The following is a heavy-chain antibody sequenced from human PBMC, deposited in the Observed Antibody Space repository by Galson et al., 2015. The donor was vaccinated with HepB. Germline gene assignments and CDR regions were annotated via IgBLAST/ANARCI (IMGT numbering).Heavy chain of an antibody. V-gene: IGHV1-24*01. CDR1: GYTLTGLS. D-gene: IGHD3-10*01. Sequence: SVKVSCKVSGYTLTGLSMHWVRQAPGKGLEWMGGFDPEDGETIYAQKFQGRVTMTEDTSTDTAYMELSSLRSEDTAVYYCATDPWYYGSGSYPKNNWGQGTLVTVSS. J-gene: IGHJ4*02. CDR3: ATDPWYYGSGSYPKNN. CDR2: FDPEDGET.